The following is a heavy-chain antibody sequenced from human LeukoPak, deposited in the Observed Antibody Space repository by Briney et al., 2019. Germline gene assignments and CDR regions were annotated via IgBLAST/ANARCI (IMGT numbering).Heavy chain of an antibody. CDR1: GYTFISYG. Sequence: ASVKVSCKASGYTFISYGISWVRQAPGQGLEWMGWISAYNGNTNYEQKLQGRVIMTTDTSTSTAYMELRSLRSDDTAVYYCARDGSGWPEFDYWGQGTLVTVSS. D-gene: IGHD6-19*01. CDR2: ISAYNGNT. V-gene: IGHV1-18*01. CDR3: ARDGSGWPEFDY. J-gene: IGHJ4*02.